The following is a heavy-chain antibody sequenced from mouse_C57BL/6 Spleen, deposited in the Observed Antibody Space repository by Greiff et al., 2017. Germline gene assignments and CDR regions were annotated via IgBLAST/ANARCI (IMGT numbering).Heavy chain of an antibody. Sequence: DVMLVESGGDLVKPGGSLKLSCAASGFTFSSYGMSWVRQTPDKRLEWVATISSGGSYTYYPDSVKGLFTISRDNAKNTLYLQMSSLKSEDTAMYYCARRNGSSYWYFDVWGTGTTVTVSS. CDR3: ARRNGSSYWYFDV. CDR1: GFTFSSYG. J-gene: IGHJ1*03. CDR2: ISSGGSYT. V-gene: IGHV5-6*02. D-gene: IGHD1-1*01.